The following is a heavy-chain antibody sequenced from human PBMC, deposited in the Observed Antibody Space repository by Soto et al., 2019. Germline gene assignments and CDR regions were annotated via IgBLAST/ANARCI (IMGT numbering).Heavy chain of an antibody. V-gene: IGHV3-23*01. D-gene: IGHD6-13*01. CDR1: GFTFSSYA. CDR2: ISGSGGST. CDR3: AKFSGRWAAAGGGGYFDY. J-gene: IGHJ4*02. Sequence: GGSLRLSCAASGFTFSSYAMSWVRQAPGKGLEWVSAISGSGGSTYYADSVKGRFTISRDNSKNTLYLQMNSLRAEDTAVYYCAKFSGRWAAAGGGGYFDYWGQGTLVTVSS.